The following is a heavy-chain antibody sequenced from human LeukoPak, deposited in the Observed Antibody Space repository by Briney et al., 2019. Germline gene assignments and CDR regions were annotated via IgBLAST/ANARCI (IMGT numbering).Heavy chain of an antibody. CDR1: GNSIKNYW. V-gene: IGHV5-51*01. Sequence: GESLKISCKGFGNSIKNYWINWVRQMPGEGLEWMGIIYPGDSDTRYNPSFQGLVTISADKSINTAYLQWRNLKASDTAMYYCATSHCSDSCYSPVFDYWGQGTLVTVSS. CDR3: ATSHCSDSCYSPVFDY. CDR2: IYPGDSDT. D-gene: IGHD2-15*01. J-gene: IGHJ4*02.